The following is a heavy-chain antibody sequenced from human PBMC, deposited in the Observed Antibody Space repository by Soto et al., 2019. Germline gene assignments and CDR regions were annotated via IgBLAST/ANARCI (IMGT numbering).Heavy chain of an antibody. CDR2: THHSGST. CDR1: GGSFSGYY. D-gene: IGHD3-16*02. Sequence: SETLSLGCAVYGGSFSGYYWSWIRQPPGKGREWLGETHHSGSTHYNPSLKRRVTISVDPSKNPFSLKLSSVTAADTAVYYCARGRRDYVWGSYRFYYYYGMDVWGQGTTVT. J-gene: IGHJ6*02. CDR3: ARGRRDYVWGSYRFYYYYGMDV. V-gene: IGHV4-34*01.